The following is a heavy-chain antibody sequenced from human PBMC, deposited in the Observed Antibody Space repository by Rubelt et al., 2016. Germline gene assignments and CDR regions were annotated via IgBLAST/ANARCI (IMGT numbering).Heavy chain of an antibody. V-gene: IGHV3-23*04. CDR1: GFSFNTYG. CDR3: AREDGAHDAFDI. J-gene: IGHJ3*02. Sequence: EVQLVESGGGLVKPGGSLRLSCAASGFSFNTYGMSWVRQAPGKGLEWVSAISNTGAVTHYADSVKGRFTISRDNSKNTLYLQMNSLRPDDTAVYYCAREDGAHDAFDIWGQGTTVTVSS. CDR2: ISNTGAVT. D-gene: IGHD1-26*01.